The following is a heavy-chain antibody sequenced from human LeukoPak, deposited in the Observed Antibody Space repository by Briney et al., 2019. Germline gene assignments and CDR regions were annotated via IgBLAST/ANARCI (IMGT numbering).Heavy chain of an antibody. V-gene: IGHV3-11*04. J-gene: IGHJ4*02. D-gene: IGHD6-19*01. Sequence: GGSLRLSCAASGLTFSDYYMSWIRQAPGKGLEWVSYISYSGSTLYYADSVKGRFTMSRDNAKNSVYLQMNSLRVEDTAVYYCTRDAALVPGKNFWGQGTLVTVSS. CDR2: ISYSGSTL. CDR1: GLTFSDYY. CDR3: TRDAALVPGKNF.